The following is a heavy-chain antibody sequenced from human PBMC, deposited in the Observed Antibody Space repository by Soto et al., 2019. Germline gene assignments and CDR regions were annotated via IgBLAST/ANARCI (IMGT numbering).Heavy chain of an antibody. D-gene: IGHD6-13*01. CDR2: ISGSGGST. J-gene: IGHJ6*02. V-gene: IGHV3-23*01. CDR1: GFTFSSYA. Sequence: VQLLESGGGLVQPGGSLRLSCAASGFTFSSYAMSWVRQAPGKGLEWVLAISGSGGSTYYADSVKGRFTISRDNSKNTLYLQMSSLRAEDTAVYYCAKGTRDERYSSIWLKWGYYYYYGMDVWGQGTTVTVSS. CDR3: AKGTRDERYSSIWLKWGYYYYYGMDV.